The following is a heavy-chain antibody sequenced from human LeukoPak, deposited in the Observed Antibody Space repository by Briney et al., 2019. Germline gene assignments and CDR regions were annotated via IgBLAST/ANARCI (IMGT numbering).Heavy chain of an antibody. J-gene: IGHJ3*02. CDR1: GGSISRGDYY. Sequence: SETLSLNCTVSGGSISRGDYYWSWIRQPPGKGLEWIGYIYYSGSTYYNPSLKSRVTISVDTSKNQFSLKLSSVTAADTAVYYCASLSSTYAFDIWGQGTMVTVSS. V-gene: IGHV4-30-4*08. D-gene: IGHD2-2*01. CDR3: ASLSSTYAFDI. CDR2: IYYSGST.